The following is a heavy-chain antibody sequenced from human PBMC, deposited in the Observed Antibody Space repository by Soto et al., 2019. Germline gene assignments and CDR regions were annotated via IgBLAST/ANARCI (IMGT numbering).Heavy chain of an antibody. CDR2: INHLGST. Sequence: SETLSLTCVVSGGSLSDYFWSWFRQPPGKGLEWIGEINHLGSTNYNPSLKSRVTISVDTSKNQFSPKLSSVTAADTAVYYCARKYSSGSYDAFDIWGQGTMVT. V-gene: IGHV4-34*01. J-gene: IGHJ3*02. CDR3: ARKYSSGSYDAFDI. CDR1: GGSLSDYF. D-gene: IGHD6-19*01.